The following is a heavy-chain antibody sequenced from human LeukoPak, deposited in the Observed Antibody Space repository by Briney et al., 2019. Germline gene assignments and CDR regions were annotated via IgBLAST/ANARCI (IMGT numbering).Heavy chain of an antibody. J-gene: IGHJ5*02. CDR3: ARGRTATVINWFDP. Sequence: ASVKVSCKASGYTFTSYDINWVRQATGQALEWMGWMNPNSGNTGYAQKFQGRVTMTRNTSISTAYMELSSLRSEDTAVYYCARGRTATVINWFDPWGQGTLVTVSS. V-gene: IGHV1-8*01. CDR2: MNPNSGNT. D-gene: IGHD4-11*01. CDR1: GYTFTSYD.